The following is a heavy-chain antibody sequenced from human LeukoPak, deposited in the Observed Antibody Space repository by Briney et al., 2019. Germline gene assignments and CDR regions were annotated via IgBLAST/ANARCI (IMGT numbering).Heavy chain of an antibody. D-gene: IGHD1-26*01. CDR3: ARHWLRGATKPGYMDV. CDR2: IYYSGST. Sequence: SETLSLTCTVSGGSISISSYYWGWIRQPPGKGLEWIGTIYYSGSTYYNPSLKSRVTISVDTSKTQFSLKLSSVTAADTAVYYCARHWLRGATKPGYMDVWGRGTTVTVSS. V-gene: IGHV4-39*01. J-gene: IGHJ6*03. CDR1: GGSISISSYY.